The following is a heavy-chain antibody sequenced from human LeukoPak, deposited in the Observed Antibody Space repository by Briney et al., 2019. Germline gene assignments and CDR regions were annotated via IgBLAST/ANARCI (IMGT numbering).Heavy chain of an antibody. CDR1: GGTFSSYA. D-gene: IGHD6-13*01. V-gene: IGHV1-69*05. J-gene: IGHJ5*02. CDR2: IIPIFGTA. CDR3: AREGSSSWYSGNWFDP. Sequence: SVKVSCKASGGTFSSYAISWVRQAPGQGLEWMGRIIPIFGTANYAQKFQGRVTITTDESTSTAYMELSSLRSEDTAVYYCAREGSSSWYSGNWFDPWGRGTLVTVSS.